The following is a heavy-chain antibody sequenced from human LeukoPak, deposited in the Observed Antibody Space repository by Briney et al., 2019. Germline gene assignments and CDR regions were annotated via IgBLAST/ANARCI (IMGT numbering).Heavy chain of an antibody. CDR3: AKEPTLAREPDY. CDR1: GFTFSSYV. J-gene: IGHJ4*02. Sequence: GGSLRLSCAASGFTFSSYVMNWVRQAPGKGLEWVSAISGSGGSTYYADSVKGRFTISRDNSKNALYLQMNSLRAEDTAVYYCAKEPTLAREPDYWGQGTLVTVSS. CDR2: ISGSGGST. V-gene: IGHV3-23*01. D-gene: IGHD1-14*01.